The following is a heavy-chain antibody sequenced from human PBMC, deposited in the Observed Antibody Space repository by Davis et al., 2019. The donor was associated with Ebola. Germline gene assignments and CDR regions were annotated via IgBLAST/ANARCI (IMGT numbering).Heavy chain of an antibody. CDR2: TRHQDNSYTT. CDR3: ARGSVGYYLLD. V-gene: IGHV3-72*01. D-gene: IGHD3-22*01. J-gene: IGHJ4*02. CDR1: GFTFSRSW. Sequence: GESLKISCAASGFTFSRSWMSWVRQAPGKGLEWLGRTRHQDNSYTTEYAASVKGRFTISRAESKNSLYLQVNSLKTEDTAVYYCARGSVGYYLLDWGQGTLVTVSS.